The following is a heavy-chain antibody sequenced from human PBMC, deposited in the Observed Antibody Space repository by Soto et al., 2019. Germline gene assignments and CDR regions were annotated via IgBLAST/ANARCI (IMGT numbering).Heavy chain of an antibody. Sequence: GASVKVSCKASGYTFTGYYMHWVRQAPGQGLEWMGWINPNSGGTNYAQKFQGRVTMTRDTSISTAYMELSRLRSDDTAVYHCARRLGYCSSTSCHQDVWGQGTTVTSP. J-gene: IGHJ6*02. CDR2: INPNSGGT. D-gene: IGHD2-2*01. CDR3: ARRLGYCSSTSCHQDV. CDR1: GYTFTGYY. V-gene: IGHV1-2*02.